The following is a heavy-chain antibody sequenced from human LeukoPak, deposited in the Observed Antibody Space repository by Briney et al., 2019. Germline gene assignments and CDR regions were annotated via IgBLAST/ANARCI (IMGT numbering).Heavy chain of an antibody. V-gene: IGHV3-30*03. CDR2: ISYDGNDK. Sequence: GGSLRLSCAASGFTFSNYAMHWVRQAPGKGLEWMAAISYDGNDKYYADSVKGRFTISRDNSKNTLFLQMDSLTTEDSAVYHCAIGRYSGTYTAPEFDYWGQGTLVTVSS. D-gene: IGHD1-26*01. J-gene: IGHJ4*02. CDR1: GFTFSNYA. CDR3: AIGRYSGTYTAPEFDY.